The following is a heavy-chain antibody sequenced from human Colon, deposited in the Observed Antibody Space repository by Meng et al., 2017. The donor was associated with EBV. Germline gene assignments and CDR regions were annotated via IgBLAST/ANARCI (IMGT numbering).Heavy chain of an antibody. CDR3: ASFDHIPRRNYFDY. J-gene: IGHJ4*02. CDR1: GGSRSSGNYY. V-gene: IGHV4-30-4*01. Sequence: QVQLQEAGPRLVGPSKNLSLNCTGAGGSRSSGNYYWRWIRQPPGKGLEWIGYIHHSGSAYYNPSLKSRVSISVDTSKNQFPLSLNSMTAADAAVYYCASFDHIPRRNYFDYWGQGTLVTVSS. D-gene: IGHD2-21*01. CDR2: IHHSGSA.